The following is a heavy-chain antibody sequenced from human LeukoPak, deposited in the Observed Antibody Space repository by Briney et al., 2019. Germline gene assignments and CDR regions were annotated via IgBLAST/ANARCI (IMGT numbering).Heavy chain of an antibody. D-gene: IGHD5-24*01. CDR2: IHYSGRI. V-gene: IGHV4-34*01. J-gene: IGHJ4*02. CDR3: SRGTDAYKCGNS. Sequence: PSETLSLTCAVYGGSLSGYYWTWIRQPPGTGLEWIGVIHYSGRINYNPSLKSRVTISADTSNNHFSLKMNSVTAADTAVYYCSRGTDAYKCGNSWGQGTLVTVSS. CDR1: GGSLSGYY.